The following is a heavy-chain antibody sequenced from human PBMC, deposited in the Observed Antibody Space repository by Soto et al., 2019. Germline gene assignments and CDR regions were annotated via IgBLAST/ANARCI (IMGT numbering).Heavy chain of an antibody. CDR1: GGSFSGFY. J-gene: IGHJ4*02. Sequence: QVQLQQWGAGLLTPSETLFLTCAVYGGSFSGFYWNWIRQPPGKGLEWIGEIDQSGTTTYNPSLRRRVIISADTSKNQFSLKLTSVTAAEAAVYYCARRDSTVWGQGTLVTVSS. D-gene: IGHD2-21*02. CDR3: ARRDSTV. V-gene: IGHV4-34*01. CDR2: IDQSGTT.